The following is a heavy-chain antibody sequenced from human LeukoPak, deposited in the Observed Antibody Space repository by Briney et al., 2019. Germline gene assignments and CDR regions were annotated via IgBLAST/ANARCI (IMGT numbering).Heavy chain of an antibody. Sequence: GGSLRLSCAASGFTFSGYSMNWVRQAPGRGLEWVSYITSSRSTIYYADSVKGRFTISRDNAKNSLYLQMNSLRAEDTAVYYCARDRTLGEFVFWGQGTLVTVSS. V-gene: IGHV3-48*01. CDR1: GFTFSGYS. J-gene: IGHJ4*02. D-gene: IGHD3-16*01. CDR2: ITSSRSTI. CDR3: ARDRTLGEFVF.